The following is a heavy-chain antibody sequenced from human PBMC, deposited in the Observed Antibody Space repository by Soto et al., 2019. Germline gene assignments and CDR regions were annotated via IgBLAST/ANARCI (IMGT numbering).Heavy chain of an antibody. V-gene: IGHV4-30-4*01. CDR2: IYYSGST. CDR1: GGSISSGDYY. J-gene: IGHJ6*02. D-gene: IGHD3-16*01. Sequence: SETLSLTCTVSGGSISSGDYYWSWIRQPPGKGLEWIGYIYYSGSTYYNPSLKSRVTISVDTSKNQFSLKLSSVTAADTAVYYCARSIMITFGGVNGMDVWGQGTTVTVS. CDR3: ARSIMITFGGVNGMDV.